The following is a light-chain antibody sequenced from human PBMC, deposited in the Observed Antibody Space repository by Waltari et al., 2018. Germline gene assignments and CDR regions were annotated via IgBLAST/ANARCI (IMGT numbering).Light chain of an antibody. Sequence: SYELTQPLSVSVALGQTARITCGGNNIGSKNVPWYQQKPGQAPVLVIYRDSNRPSGIPERFSGSNSGNTATLTISRAQAGDEAEYYCQVWDSSTVVFGGGTKLTVL. V-gene: IGLV3-9*01. J-gene: IGLJ2*01. CDR3: QVWDSSTVV. CDR2: RDS. CDR1: NIGSKN.